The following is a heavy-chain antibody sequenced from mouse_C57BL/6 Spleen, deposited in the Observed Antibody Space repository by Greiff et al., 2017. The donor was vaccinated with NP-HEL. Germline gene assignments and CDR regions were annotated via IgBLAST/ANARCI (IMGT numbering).Heavy chain of an antibody. CDR2: SDPADSYT. Sequence: QVQLQQSGAELVMPGASVKLSCKASGYTFTSYWMHWVKQRPGQGLEWIGESDPADSYTNYNQKFKGKSTLTVDKSSSTAYMQLSSLTSEDSAVYYCARRGYYGSSSSMDYWGQGTSVTVSS. CDR3: ARRGYYGSSSSMDY. J-gene: IGHJ4*01. CDR1: GYTFTSYW. V-gene: IGHV1-69*01. D-gene: IGHD1-1*01.